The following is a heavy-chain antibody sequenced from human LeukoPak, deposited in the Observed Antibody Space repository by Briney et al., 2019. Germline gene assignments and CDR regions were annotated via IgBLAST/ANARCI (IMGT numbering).Heavy chain of an antibody. CDR3: ARPSQYDNWNDYDVETPYYFDY. D-gene: IGHD1-1*01. CDR2: ISAYNGNT. CDR1: GYTFTSYD. Sequence: GASVKVSCKASGYTFTSYDINWVRQATGQGLEWMGWISAYNGNTNYAQKLQGRVTMTTDTSTSTAYMELRSLRSDDTAVYYCARPSQYDNWNDYDVETPYYFDYWGQGTLVTVSS. J-gene: IGHJ4*02. V-gene: IGHV1-18*01.